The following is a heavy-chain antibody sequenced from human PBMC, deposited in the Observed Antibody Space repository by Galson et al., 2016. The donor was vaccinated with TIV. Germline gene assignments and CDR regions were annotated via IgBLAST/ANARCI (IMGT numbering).Heavy chain of an antibody. CDR3: ARTKPCGGDCYFFDQ. D-gene: IGHD2-21*02. Sequence: SVKVSCKASGYTFISHDINWVRQATGQGLEWMGNSTGYAQKFQGRVTMTSNISISTAYMELSSLRSEDTAVYYCARTKPCGGDCYFFDQWGQGTLVTVSS. CDR2: ST. V-gene: IGHV1-8*02. J-gene: IGHJ4*02. CDR1: GYTFISHD.